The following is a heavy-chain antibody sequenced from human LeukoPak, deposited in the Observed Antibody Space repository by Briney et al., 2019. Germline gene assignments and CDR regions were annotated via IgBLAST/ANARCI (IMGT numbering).Heavy chain of an antibody. J-gene: IGHJ4*02. V-gene: IGHV1-18*01. D-gene: IGHD6-19*01. CDR2: ISAYNGNT. Sequence: GASVKVSCKASVYTFTSYGISWVRQAPGQGREWMGWISAYNGNTNYAQKVQGRVTMTTDTSTSTAYMELRSLKSDDTAVYYCARGGNGWSFDYWGQGTLVTVSS. CDR1: VYTFTSYG. CDR3: ARGGNGWSFDY.